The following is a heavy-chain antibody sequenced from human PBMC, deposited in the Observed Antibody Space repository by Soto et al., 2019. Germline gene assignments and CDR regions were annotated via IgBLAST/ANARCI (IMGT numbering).Heavy chain of an antibody. CDR1: GGSISSSSYY. V-gene: IGHV4-39*01. Sequence: QLQLQESDPGLVKPSETLSLTCTVSGGSISSSSYYWGWIRQPPGKGLEWIGSIYYSGYTHYNPSLKSRVPIAVDTSKNQFSLKLSSVTAADTAVYYCARHNGPLYVGYYYDMDVWGQGTTVTVSS. CDR3: ARHNGPLYVGYYYDMDV. D-gene: IGHD3-16*01. CDR2: IYYSGYT. J-gene: IGHJ6*02.